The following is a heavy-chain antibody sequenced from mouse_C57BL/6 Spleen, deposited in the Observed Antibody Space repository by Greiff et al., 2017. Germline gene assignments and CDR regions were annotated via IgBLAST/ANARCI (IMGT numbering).Heavy chain of an antibody. V-gene: IGHV1-7*01. Sequence: VQLQQSGAELVKPGASVKLSCKASGYTFTSYWMHWVKQRPGQGLEWIGYINPSSGYTKYNQKFKDKATLTVDKSSSTAYMQLSSLTSEDSAVYYGAIEVYDYDGDWFAYWGQGTLVTVSA. D-gene: IGHD2-4*01. J-gene: IGHJ3*01. CDR3: AIEVYDYDGDWFAY. CDR2: INPSSGYT. CDR1: GYTFTSYW.